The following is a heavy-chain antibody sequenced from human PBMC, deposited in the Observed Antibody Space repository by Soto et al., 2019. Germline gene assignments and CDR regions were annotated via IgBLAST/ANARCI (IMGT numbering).Heavy chain of an antibody. V-gene: IGHV4-39*01. CDR1: GGSISSTSYY. D-gene: IGHD6-13*01. CDR3: ARLGKLYGSTYYFALDV. J-gene: IGHJ6*02. Sequence: SETLSLTCTASGGSISSTSYYWGWIRQPPGKGLECIGNIYYSGSAYYNPSLKSRLTISVDTSKNQFSLKLTSVTAADTAMYYCARLGKLYGSTYYFALDVWGQGTTVTVSS. CDR2: IYYSGSA.